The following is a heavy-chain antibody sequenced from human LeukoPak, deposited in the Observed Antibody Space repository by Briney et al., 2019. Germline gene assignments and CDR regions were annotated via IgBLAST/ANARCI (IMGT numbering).Heavy chain of an antibody. CDR1: GGSISSSS. J-gene: IGHJ4*02. CDR2: ISSGSSAM. Sequence: ETLSLTCTVSGGSISSSSYYWGWIRQPPGKGLEWVSYISSGSSAMYYAESVKGRFTISRDNAKTSLFLQMNGLRDEDTAVYYCVRERGFRGSYYYDHWGRGALVTVSS. V-gene: IGHV3-48*02. D-gene: IGHD1-26*01. CDR3: VRERGFRGSYYYDH.